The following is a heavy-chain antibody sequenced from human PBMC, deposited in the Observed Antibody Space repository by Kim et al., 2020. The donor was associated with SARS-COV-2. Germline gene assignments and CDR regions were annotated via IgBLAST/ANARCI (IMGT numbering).Heavy chain of an antibody. D-gene: IGHD3-16*01. CDR2: INPKSGGT. CDR1: GFTFIDFY. V-gene: IGHV1-2*05. Sequence: ASVKVSCKSSGFTFIDFYIHWVRQAPGQGLEWMGRINPKSGGTDYAQKFQGRITMTRDTSISTAYIELSRLTSDDTVVYYCARGGRGETPSYPFDIWGQGTMVTVSS. CDR3: ARGGRGETPSYPFDI. J-gene: IGHJ3*02.